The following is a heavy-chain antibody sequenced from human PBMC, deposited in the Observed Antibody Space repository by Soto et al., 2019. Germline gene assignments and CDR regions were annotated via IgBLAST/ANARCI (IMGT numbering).Heavy chain of an antibody. CDR2: INAGNGNT. Sequence: ASVQVSCKACGYNFISYDMHWVRRALAQRLEWMGSINAGNGNTNYSQKFQGRVTITRDTSANTAYMELSSLRSEDTAVYYCARDSGSRHSNYCFDYWGQGTLVTVSS. J-gene: IGHJ4*02. CDR3: ARDSGSRHSNYCFDY. D-gene: IGHD3-10*01. V-gene: IGHV1-3*01. CDR1: GYNFISYD.